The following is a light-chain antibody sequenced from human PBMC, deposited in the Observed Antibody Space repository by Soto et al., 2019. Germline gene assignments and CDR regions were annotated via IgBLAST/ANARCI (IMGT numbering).Light chain of an antibody. CDR1: QSVSSN. V-gene: IGKV3-15*01. CDR2: GAS. J-gene: IGKJ1*01. Sequence: EIVMTQSPATLSVSPGEGATLSCMASQSVSSNLAWYQQKPGQAPSLLLYGASTRATGFPARFSDSGSGTEFTLTVSSLQSEDFAVYYCQQYNNWPRTFGQGPKVEIK. CDR3: QQYNNWPRT.